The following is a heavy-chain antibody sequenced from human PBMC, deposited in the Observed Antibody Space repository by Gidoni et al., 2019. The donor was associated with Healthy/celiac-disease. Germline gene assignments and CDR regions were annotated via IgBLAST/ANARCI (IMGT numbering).Heavy chain of an antibody. CDR2: INNSGST. CDR3: ASGMYYYGSGSYPHLDY. Sequence: QVQLQQWGAGLLKPSETLSLTCAVDGLSFSGYYWSWLRPHPGKGLEWIVEINNSGSTNYNPSFKSRVTISGDTSKNQFSLNLSSVTAADTAVYYCASGMYYYGSGSYPHLDYWGQGTLVTVSS. D-gene: IGHD3-10*01. CDR1: GLSFSGYY. V-gene: IGHV4-34*01. J-gene: IGHJ4*02.